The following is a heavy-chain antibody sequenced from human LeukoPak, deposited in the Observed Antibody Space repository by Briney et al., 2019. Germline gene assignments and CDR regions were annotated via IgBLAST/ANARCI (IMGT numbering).Heavy chain of an antibody. CDR3: AREGMVRGVPDAFDL. D-gene: IGHD3-10*01. V-gene: IGHV3-7*01. CDR2: IKQDGIEK. CDR1: GFDFSSNW. Sequence: QSGGSLRLSCAASGFDFSSNWMHWVRQVPGKGPEWVANIKQDGIEKYFLGSVKGRFAISRDNAKNLLYLQMTSLRVEDTAVYYCAREGMVRGVPDAFDLWGQGTMVTVSS. J-gene: IGHJ3*01.